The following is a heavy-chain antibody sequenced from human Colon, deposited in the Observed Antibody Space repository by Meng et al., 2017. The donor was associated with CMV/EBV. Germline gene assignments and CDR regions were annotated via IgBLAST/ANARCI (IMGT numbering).Heavy chain of an antibody. V-gene: IGHV3-48*03. J-gene: IGHJ5*02. CDR2: ISASGETI. Sequence: GESLKISCAASGFTFSTHELNWVRQAPGKGLEWIAYISASGETIYYAGSVKGRFTISRDNDESSLYLQMNSLRAEDTGVYYCARGARPGTYSYDGGDWPINWFHPWGQGTQVTVSS. CDR1: GFTFSTHE. D-gene: IGHD2-21*01. CDR3: ARGARPGTYSYDGGDWPINWFHP.